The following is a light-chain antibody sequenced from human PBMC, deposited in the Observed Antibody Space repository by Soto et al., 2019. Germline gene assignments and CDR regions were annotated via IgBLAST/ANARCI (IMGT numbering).Light chain of an antibody. CDR3: QQYGSSPGT. J-gene: IGKJ1*01. V-gene: IGKV3-20*01. CDR2: GAS. CDR1: QSVSSSY. Sequence: EIVLTQSPGTLSLSPGERATLSCRASQSVSSSYLAWYQQKPGQAPRHLIYGASSRATGIPDRFSGSGSGTDFTLTISGLEPEDFAVYYCQQYGSSPGTFGQGTKGQSK.